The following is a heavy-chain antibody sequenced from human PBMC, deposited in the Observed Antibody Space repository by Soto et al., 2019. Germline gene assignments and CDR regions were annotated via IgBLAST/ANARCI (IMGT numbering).Heavy chain of an antibody. V-gene: IGHV4-4*02. CDR1: GGSISSSNW. D-gene: IGHD6-19*01. CDR2: IYHSGST. J-gene: IGHJ4*02. Sequence: QVLLQESGPGLVKPSGTLSLTCAVSGGSISSSNWWSWVRQPPGKGLEWIGEIYHSGSTNYNPSLKGRVTISVDKTKKQLSLKLTSVTAADTAVYYCATIAVAGHFDYWGQGTLVTVSS. CDR3: ATIAVAGHFDY.